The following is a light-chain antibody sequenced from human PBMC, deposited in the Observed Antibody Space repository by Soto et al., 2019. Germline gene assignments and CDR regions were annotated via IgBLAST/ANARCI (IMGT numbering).Light chain of an antibody. Sequence: QAVVTQPPSASGTPGQRVTISCSGSSSNIGDNTVNWYQQLPGTAPKLLIHSNNERPSGVPDRFSGSKSGTSAFLAISGLQSEDEADYYCAAWDDSLNGVVFGGGTKLTVL. V-gene: IGLV1-44*01. J-gene: IGLJ2*01. CDR3: AAWDDSLNGVV. CDR1: SSNIGDNT. CDR2: SNN.